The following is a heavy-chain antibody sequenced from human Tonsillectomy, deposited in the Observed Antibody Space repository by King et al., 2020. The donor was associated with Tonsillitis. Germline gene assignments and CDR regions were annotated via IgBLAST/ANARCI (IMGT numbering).Heavy chain of an antibody. J-gene: IGHJ4*02. Sequence: EVQLVESGGGLVQPGGSLRLSCAASGFTFSNYWMTWVRQAPGMGLEWVANIKPDGSQKYFADSVKGRFIISRDNAKNSLFLQMNSLRVEDTAMYYCLGNGYWGQGTLVSVSS. CDR2: IKPDGSQK. CDR3: LGNGY. CDR1: GFTFSNYW. V-gene: IGHV3-7*01. D-gene: IGHD1-26*01.